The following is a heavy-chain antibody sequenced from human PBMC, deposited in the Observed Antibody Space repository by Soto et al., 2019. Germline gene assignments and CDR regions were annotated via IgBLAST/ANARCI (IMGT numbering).Heavy chain of an antibody. D-gene: IGHD2-15*01. J-gene: IGHJ6*02. V-gene: IGHV4-39*01. CDR3: ARVGYCSGGSCPTRGPPNEPYGMDV. Sequence: SKTLSLTCTVSGGSFSSSNYYCCCIRKTPNKDLEWVGSVFYSGNTYSNPSLKSRVNINVDTSKNQFSLRLTSVSAEDTAVYYCARVGYCSGGSCPTRGPPNEPYGMDVWGQGTTVTVS. CDR2: VFYSGNT. CDR1: GGSFSSSNYY.